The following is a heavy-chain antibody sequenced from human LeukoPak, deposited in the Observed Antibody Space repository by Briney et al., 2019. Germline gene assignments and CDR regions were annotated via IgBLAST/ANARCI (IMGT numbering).Heavy chain of an antibody. CDR1: GYTFTGYY. V-gene: IGHV1-2*02. CDR3: ARDPWSGYYFSYYYYGMDV. CDR2: INPNSGGT. D-gene: IGHD3-3*01. J-gene: IGHJ6*02. Sequence: ASVKVSCKASGYTFTGYYMHWVRRAPGQGLEWMGWINPNSGGTNYAQKFQGRVTMTRETSISTAYMELSRLRSDDTAVYYCARDPWSGYYFSYYYYGMDVWGQGTTVTVSS.